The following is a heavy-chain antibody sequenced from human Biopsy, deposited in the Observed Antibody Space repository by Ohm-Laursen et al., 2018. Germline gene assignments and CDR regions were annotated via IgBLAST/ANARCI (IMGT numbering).Heavy chain of an antibody. CDR2: IIPMLGIA. Sequence: SSANVSCKASGGSSSNVGITWVRQAPGHGLEWMGRIIPMLGIANYAQKFQDRLTITSDKFTRTAYMELSSLRSEDTAVYYCARTSIMDVWGQGTTVTVSS. J-gene: IGHJ6*02. CDR1: GGSSSNVG. CDR3: ARTSIMDV. D-gene: IGHD2/OR15-2a*01. V-gene: IGHV1-69*04.